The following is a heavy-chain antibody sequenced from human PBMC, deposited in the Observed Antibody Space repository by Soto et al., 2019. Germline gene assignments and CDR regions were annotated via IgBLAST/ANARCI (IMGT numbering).Heavy chain of an antibody. CDR2: ISYDGSNK. Sequence: PGVSLRLSCAASGFTFSNYGMHWVRRAPGKGLEWVAVISYDGSNKYYADSVKGRFTISRDNSKNTLYLQMNSLRTEDTAVYYCAKKRLVKTTTPPPPGYWGQGTSVTVSS. V-gene: IGHV3-30*18. D-gene: IGHD1-26*01. J-gene: IGHJ4*02. CDR3: AKKRLVKTTTPPPPGY. CDR1: GFTFSNYG.